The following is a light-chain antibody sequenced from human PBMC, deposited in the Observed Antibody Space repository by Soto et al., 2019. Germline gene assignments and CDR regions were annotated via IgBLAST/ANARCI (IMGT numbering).Light chain of an antibody. CDR2: STS. J-gene: IGKJ1*01. V-gene: IGKV1-39*01. Sequence: DIQMTQSPSSLYASVGDRVTMTCRASHNIGRFLNWYQQKPGKAPTLLIYSTSTLQSGVPSRFSGSGSGTDFTLTITGLHPEDFATYYCQQSYSSPWTFGQGTKVDIK. CDR1: HNIGRF. CDR3: QQSYSSPWT.